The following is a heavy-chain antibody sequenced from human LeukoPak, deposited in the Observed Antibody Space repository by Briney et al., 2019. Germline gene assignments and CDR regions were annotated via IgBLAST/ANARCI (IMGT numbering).Heavy chain of an antibody. Sequence: SQTLSLTCAISGDSVSSNSAAWNWIRQSPTRGLEWLGRTYYRSKWYNDYAVSVKSRITIDPDTSKNQFSLQLNSVTPEDTAVYYCAIGIAVAGTSFDYRGQGTLVTVSS. J-gene: IGHJ4*02. V-gene: IGHV6-1*01. CDR3: AIGIAVAGTSFDY. CDR1: GDSVSSNSAA. D-gene: IGHD6-19*01. CDR2: TYYRSKWYN.